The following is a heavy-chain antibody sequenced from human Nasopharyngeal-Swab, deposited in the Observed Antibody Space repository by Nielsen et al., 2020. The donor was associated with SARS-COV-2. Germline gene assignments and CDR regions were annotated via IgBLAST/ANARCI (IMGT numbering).Heavy chain of an antibody. CDR2: INHSGST. CDR1: GGSISGYY. V-gene: IGHV4-34*01. D-gene: IGHD2-2*01. Sequence: SETLSLTCTVSGGSISGYYWSWIRQPPGKGLEWIGEINHSGSTNYNPSLKSRVTISVDTSKNQFSLKLSSVTAADTAVYYCARGVVTQYYYYYYYMDVWGKGTTVTVSS. CDR3: ARGVVTQYYYYYYYMDV. J-gene: IGHJ6*03.